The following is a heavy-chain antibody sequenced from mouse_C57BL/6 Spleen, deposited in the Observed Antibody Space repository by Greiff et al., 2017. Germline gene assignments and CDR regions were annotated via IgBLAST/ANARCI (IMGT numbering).Heavy chain of an antibody. D-gene: IGHD1-1*01. V-gene: IGHV1-55*01. Sequence: QVQLQQPGAELVKPGASVKMSCKASGYTFTSYWITWVKQRPGQGLEWIGDIYPGSGSTNYNEKFKSKATLTVATSSSTAYMQLSSLTSEDSAVYYCARDYYGSSYSAWFAYWGQGTLVTVSA. CDR2: IYPGSGST. CDR1: GYTFTSYW. J-gene: IGHJ3*01. CDR3: ARDYYGSSYSAWFAY.